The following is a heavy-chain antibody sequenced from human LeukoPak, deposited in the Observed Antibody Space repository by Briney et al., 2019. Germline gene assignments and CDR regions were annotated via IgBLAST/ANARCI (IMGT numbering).Heavy chain of an antibody. D-gene: IGHD3-10*01. Sequence: SETLSLTCTVSGDSLSSYSWSWIRQPPGKGLEWIGYVYNSGSTTYNPSLKSRLTISLDTSKKQFSLNLRSVTAADTAVYYCASDYGSGSYRFDYWGQGILVIVSS. CDR3: ASDYGSGSYRFDY. CDR2: VYNSGST. CDR1: GDSLSSYS. V-gene: IGHV4-59*01. J-gene: IGHJ4*02.